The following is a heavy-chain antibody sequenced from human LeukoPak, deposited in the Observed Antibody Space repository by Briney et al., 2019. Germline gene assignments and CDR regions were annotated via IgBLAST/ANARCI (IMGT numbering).Heavy chain of an antibody. CDR3: TKDTYYDSSGYYDY. Sequence: GGSLRLSCAASGFTFSSYAMSWVRQTPGKGLEWVSAISGSGGSTYYADSVKGRFTISRDNSKNTLYLQMNSLRAEDTAVYYCTKDTYYDSSGYYDYWGQGTLVTVSS. J-gene: IGHJ4*02. D-gene: IGHD3-22*01. V-gene: IGHV3-23*01. CDR2: ISGSGGST. CDR1: GFTFSSYA.